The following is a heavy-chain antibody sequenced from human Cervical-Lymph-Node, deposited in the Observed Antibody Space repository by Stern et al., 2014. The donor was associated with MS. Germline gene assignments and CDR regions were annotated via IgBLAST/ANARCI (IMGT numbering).Heavy chain of an antibody. Sequence: HVQLVASWPGVVQPSRSLSLSCAVSGFTFSTYAMHLVCHAPGHVLDWVAFVSYDGTQRNSTDSMKARFTISRDNTKNTLYVHMNSLRDEDTAVYFCARGGRGVGLEYWGQGALVTVSS. V-gene: IGHV3-30-3*01. CDR2: VSYDGTQR. CDR1: GFTFSTYA. J-gene: IGHJ4*02. D-gene: IGHD3-10*01. CDR3: ARGGRGVGLEY.